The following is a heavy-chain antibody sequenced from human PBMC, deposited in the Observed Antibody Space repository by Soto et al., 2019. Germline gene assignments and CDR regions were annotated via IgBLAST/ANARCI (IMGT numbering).Heavy chain of an antibody. CDR2: INPNSGGT. V-gene: IGHV1-2*04. CDR1: GYTFTGYY. CDR3: AISGSSWYGDAFDI. Sequence: ASVKVSCKASGYTFTGYYMHWVRQAPGQGLEWMGWINPNSGGTNYAQKFQGWVTMTRDTSISTAYMELSRLRSDDTAVYYCAISGSSWYGDAFDIWGQGTMVTVSS. D-gene: IGHD6-13*01. J-gene: IGHJ3*02.